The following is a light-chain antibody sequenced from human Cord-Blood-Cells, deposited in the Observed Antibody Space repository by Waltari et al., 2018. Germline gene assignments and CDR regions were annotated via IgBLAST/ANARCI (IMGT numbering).Light chain of an antibody. J-gene: IGKJ1*01. CDR2: LGS. CDR1: QSLLHSNGYNY. CDR3: MQALQTPPWT. Sequence: DIVMTLYPLSLPVTPVEPASISCRSSQSLLHSNGYNYLDWYLQKPGQSPQLLIYLGSNRASGVPDRFSGSGSGTDFTLKISRVEAEDVGVYYCMQALQTPPWTFGQGTKVEIK. V-gene: IGKV2-28*01.